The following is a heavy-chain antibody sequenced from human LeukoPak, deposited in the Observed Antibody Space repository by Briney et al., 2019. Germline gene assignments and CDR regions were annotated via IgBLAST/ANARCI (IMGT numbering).Heavy chain of an antibody. V-gene: IGHV3-74*01. D-gene: IGHD2-21*01. CDR2: MNSDGTTT. CDR3: ARYVVASACFDS. Sequence: PWGSLRLSCAASGFTLSGYWMHWVRQAPGEGLVWVSRMNSDGTTTTYADSVRGRFTISRDNAKNTLYLQMNSLRADDTAVYYCARYVVASACFDSWGQGTLVTVSS. CDR1: GFTLSGYW. J-gene: IGHJ4*02.